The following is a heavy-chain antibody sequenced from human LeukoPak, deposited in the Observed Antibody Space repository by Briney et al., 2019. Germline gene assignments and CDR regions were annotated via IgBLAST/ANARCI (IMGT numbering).Heavy chain of an antibody. CDR2: IWYDGSNK. D-gene: IGHD3-22*01. Sequence: PGGSLRLSCAASGFTFSSYGMHWVRQAPGKGLEWVAVIWYDGSNKYYADSVKGRFTISRDNSKNTLYLQMNSLRAEDTAVYYCARDKAYYYDSSGYNDYWGQGTLVTVSS. V-gene: IGHV3-33*01. CDR3: ARDKAYYYDSSGYNDY. J-gene: IGHJ4*02. CDR1: GFTFSSYG.